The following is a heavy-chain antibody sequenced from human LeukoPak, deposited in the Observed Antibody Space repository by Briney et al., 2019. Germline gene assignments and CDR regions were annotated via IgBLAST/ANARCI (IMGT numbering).Heavy chain of an antibody. CDR3: AKDGYSNYGYFDY. CDR2: VSYDGSNK. V-gene: IGHV3-30*18. Sequence: GRSLRLSCAASGFTFSSYGMHWVRPAQGKGLQWVAVVSYDGSNKYYADSVKGRFPISRDSSKNTLYLQMNRLRAEDTAVYYCAKDGYSNYGYFDYWGQGTLVTVSS. J-gene: IGHJ4*02. CDR1: GFTFSSYG. D-gene: IGHD4-11*01.